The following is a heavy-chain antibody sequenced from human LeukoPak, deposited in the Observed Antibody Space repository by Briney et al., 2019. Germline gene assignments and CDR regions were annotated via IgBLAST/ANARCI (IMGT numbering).Heavy chain of an antibody. J-gene: IGHJ5*02. CDR3: ARVPGHTYGSGSYFVSYWFDP. CDR1: GGSISSGGYY. Sequence: SETLSLTCTVSGGSISSGGYYWSWIRQHPGTGLEWIGYIYYSGSTYYNPSLKSRVTISVDTSKNQFSLKLSSVTAADTAVYYCARVPGHTYGSGSYFVSYWFDPWGQGTLVTVSS. D-gene: IGHD3-10*01. V-gene: IGHV4-31*03. CDR2: IYYSGST.